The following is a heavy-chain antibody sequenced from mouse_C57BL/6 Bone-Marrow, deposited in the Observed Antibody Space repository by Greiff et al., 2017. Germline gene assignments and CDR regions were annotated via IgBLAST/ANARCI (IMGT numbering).Heavy chain of an antibody. CDR3: SLLLRYLYYFDY. D-gene: IGHD1-1*01. CDR1: GFNIKDDY. CDR2: IDPENGDT. J-gene: IGHJ2*01. V-gene: IGHV14-4*01. Sequence: EVQLQQSGAELVRPGASVKLSCTASGFNIKDDYMHWVKQRPEQGLEWIGWIDPENGDTEYASKFQGKATITADTSSNTAYLQLSSLTSEDTAVSYCSLLLRYLYYFDYWGQGTTLTVSS.